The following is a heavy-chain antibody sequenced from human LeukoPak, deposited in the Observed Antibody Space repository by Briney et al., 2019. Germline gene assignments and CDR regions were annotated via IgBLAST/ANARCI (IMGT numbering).Heavy chain of an antibody. Sequence: SETLTLTCAVFGGSFSGHYWTWIRQPPGKGLEWIGEINHSGGTNYNPSLKSRVTISVDTSKNQFSLKLSSLTAADTAVYYCARPTSWVNYFDPWGQGTLVTVSS. J-gene: IGHJ5*02. CDR3: ARPTSWVNYFDP. CDR1: GGSFSGHY. CDR2: INHSGGT. V-gene: IGHV4-34*01. D-gene: IGHD1-7*01.